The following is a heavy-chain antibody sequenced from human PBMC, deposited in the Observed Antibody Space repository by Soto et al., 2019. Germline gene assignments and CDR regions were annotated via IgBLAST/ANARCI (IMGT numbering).Heavy chain of an antibody. J-gene: IGHJ6*02. V-gene: IGHV3-74*01. CDR1: EFTFGSYW. Sequence: EVQLVESGGGLVQPGGSLRVSCAASEFTFGSYWMNWVRQAPGKGLVWVSRIDSDGSSTTYAASVKGRFTTSRDTAKKTLYLQMSSPRVAEKAVSYCARGRPYGMAGWGQGTTVTVSS. CDR2: IDSDGSST. CDR3: ARGRPYGMAG.